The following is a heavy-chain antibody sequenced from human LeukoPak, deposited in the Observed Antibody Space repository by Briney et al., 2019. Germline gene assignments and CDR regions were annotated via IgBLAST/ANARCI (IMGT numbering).Heavy chain of an antibody. CDR3: ARDLEYSSGWYGY. CDR2: IKQDGSEK. D-gene: IGHD6-19*01. CDR1: GFTFSSYW. Sequence: SGGSLRLSCAASGFTFSSYWMSWVRQAPGKGLEWVANIKQDGSEKYYVDSVKGRFTISRDNAKNSLYLQMNSLRAEDTAVYYCARDLEYSSGWYGYWGQGTLVTVSS. V-gene: IGHV3-7*01. J-gene: IGHJ4*02.